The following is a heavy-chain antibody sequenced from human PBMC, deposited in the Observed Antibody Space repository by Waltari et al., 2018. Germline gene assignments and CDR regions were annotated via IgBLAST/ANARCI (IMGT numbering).Heavy chain of an antibody. J-gene: IGHJ4*02. CDR1: GFTFSSYA. D-gene: IGHD3-10*01. Sequence: EVQLLESGGGLVQPGGSLRLSCAASGFTFSSYAMSWVRQAPGKGLEWVSAISGSGGSTYDADSVKGRFTISRDNSKNPLYLQMNSLRAEDTAVYYCARGRLVWFGELSALRYWGQGTLVTVSS. V-gene: IGHV3-23*01. CDR3: ARGRLVWFGELSALRY. CDR2: ISGSGGST.